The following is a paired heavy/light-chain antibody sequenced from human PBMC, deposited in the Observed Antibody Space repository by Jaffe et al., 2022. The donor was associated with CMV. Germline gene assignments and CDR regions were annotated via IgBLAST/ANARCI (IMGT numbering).Light chain of an antibody. V-gene: IGKV1-5*03. CDR1: QNIGSW. J-gene: IGKJ3*01. CDR3: QQYHSYPFT. Sequence: DIQMTQSPSTLSASVGDRVTITCRASQNIGSWLAWYQQKSGKAPKLLIYKASSLESGVPSSFSGSGSVTDFTLTISSLQPDDFAIYYCQQYHSYPFTFGPGTKVDIQ. CDR2: KAS.
Heavy chain of an antibody. Sequence: EVQLVESGGGLVQPGRSLRLSCAASGFTFDDYAMHWVRQAPGKGLEWVSGISWNSGSIGYADSVKGRFTISRDNAKNSLYLQMNSLRAEDTALYYCVKDRGSSRENYYYGMDVWGQGTTVTVSS. CDR2: ISWNSGSI. D-gene: IGHD6-6*01. V-gene: IGHV3-9*01. CDR1: GFTFDDYA. CDR3: VKDRGSSRENYYYGMDV. J-gene: IGHJ6*02.